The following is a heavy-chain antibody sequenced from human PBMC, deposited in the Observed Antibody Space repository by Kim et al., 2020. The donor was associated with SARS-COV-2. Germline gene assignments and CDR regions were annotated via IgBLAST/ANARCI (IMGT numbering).Heavy chain of an antibody. CDR1: GGSISSSSYY. V-gene: IGHV4-39*01. Sequence: SETLSLTCTVSGGSISSSSYYWGWIRQPPGKGLEWIGSIYYSGSTYYNPSLKSRVTISVDTSKNQFSLKLSSVTAADTAVYYCARRDYGGNLIDYWGQGTLVTVSS. CDR2: IYYSGST. D-gene: IGHD4-17*01. J-gene: IGHJ4*02. CDR3: ARRDYGGNLIDY.